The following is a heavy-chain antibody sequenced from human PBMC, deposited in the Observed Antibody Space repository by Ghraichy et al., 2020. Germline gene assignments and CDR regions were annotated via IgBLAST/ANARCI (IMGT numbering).Heavy chain of an antibody. CDR1: GFTFSSYW. CDR3: ARDCSGGSCYPFDP. J-gene: IGHJ5*02. V-gene: IGHV3-7*01. Sequence: GGSLRLSCAASGFTFSSYWMSWVRQAPGKGLEWVANIKQDGREKYYVDSVKGRFTISRDNAKNSLYLQMNSLRAEDTAVYYCARDCSGGSCYPFDPWGQGTLVTVSS. D-gene: IGHD2-15*01. CDR2: IKQDGREK.